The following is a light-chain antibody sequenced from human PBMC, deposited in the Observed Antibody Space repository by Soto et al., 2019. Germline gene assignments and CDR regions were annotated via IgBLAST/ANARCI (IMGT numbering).Light chain of an antibody. CDR3: QTWDTGARVV. CDR2: LNSDGSH. CDR1: SGHSSYA. V-gene: IGLV4-69*01. J-gene: IGLJ2*01. Sequence: QLVLTQSPSASASLGASVKLTCTLSSGHSSYAIAWHQQQPEKGPRYLMKLNSDGSHSKGDGIPDRFSGSSSGAERYLTISSLQSEDEDDYYCQTWDTGARVVFGGGTKLTVL.